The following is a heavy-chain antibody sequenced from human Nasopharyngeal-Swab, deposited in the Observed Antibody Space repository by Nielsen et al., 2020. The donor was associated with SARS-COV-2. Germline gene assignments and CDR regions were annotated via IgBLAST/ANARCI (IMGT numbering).Heavy chain of an antibody. Sequence: GESLKISCAASGFSFSINWIAWVRQAPGRGLEWVANIRGDGSEKYYVDSVKGRFTISRDNAKNSLYLQLNTLRAEDTAVYYCARDVGGRDNYWGQGALVTVSS. CDR2: IRGDGSEK. J-gene: IGHJ4*02. V-gene: IGHV3-7*01. CDR1: GFSFSINW. CDR3: ARDVGGRDNY. D-gene: IGHD2-15*01.